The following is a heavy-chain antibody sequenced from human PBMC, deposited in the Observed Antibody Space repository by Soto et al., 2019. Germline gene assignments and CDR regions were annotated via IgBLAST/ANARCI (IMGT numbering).Heavy chain of an antibody. J-gene: IGHJ4*02. CDR1: GYSFANYW. Sequence: GESLKISCKASGYSFANYWVGWVCQKPGKGLEWMGVIYPGASKPTYSPSFEGQVIISVDRSRGTAFLEWSSLKASDTAMYYCARPGAPTDTVVYDFWGQGTQVTVSS. V-gene: IGHV5-51*01. CDR2: IYPGASKP. CDR3: ARPGAPTDTVVYDF. D-gene: IGHD5-18*01.